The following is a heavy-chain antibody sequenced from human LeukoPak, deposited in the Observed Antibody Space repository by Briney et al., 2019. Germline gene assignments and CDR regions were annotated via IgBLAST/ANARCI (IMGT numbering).Heavy chain of an antibody. CDR1: GGSITNNHYY. Sequence: SETLYLTCTASGGSITNNHYYWGWIRQPPGKGLEWIGTIFHSGSTYYNPSIESRVTISVDTSKNQFSLNLRSVTAADTALYYCARHVPSALRVVVVTSDWYFDLWGRGTLVTVSS. CDR2: IFHSGST. D-gene: IGHD2-21*02. CDR3: ARHVPSALRVVVVTSDWYFDL. V-gene: IGHV4-39*01. J-gene: IGHJ2*01.